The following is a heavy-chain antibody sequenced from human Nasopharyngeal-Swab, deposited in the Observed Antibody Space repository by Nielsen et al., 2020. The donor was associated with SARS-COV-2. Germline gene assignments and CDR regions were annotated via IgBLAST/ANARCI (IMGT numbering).Heavy chain of an antibody. V-gene: IGHV4-4*02. CDR2: IDPSGST. D-gene: IGHD3-3*01. J-gene: IGHJ5*02. Sequence: SETLSLTCTVSSGSIRSLHWWSWVRQPPGKGLEWIGEIDPSGSTYYNPSLKSRVTISVDRSKNQFSLKLSSVTAADTAVYYCAKFWSGYYGHWFDPWGQGTLVTVSS. CDR3: AKFWSGYYGHWFDP. CDR1: SGSIRSLHW.